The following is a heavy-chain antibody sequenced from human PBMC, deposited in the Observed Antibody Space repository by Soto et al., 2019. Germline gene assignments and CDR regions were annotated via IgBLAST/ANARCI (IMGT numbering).Heavy chain of an antibody. Sequence: PSDTQSLISPGSGCSMSNSSYYWGWMRQPPGEGRGWVGSIYYSGSTYYNPSLKSRVTISVDTSKNKFSLKLSSVTAADTAVYYCARPRSYCSSTSCLKGHLYGMDVWGQGTTVTVSS. J-gene: IGHJ6*02. CDR2: IYYSGST. V-gene: IGHV4-39*01. D-gene: IGHD2-2*01. CDR1: GCSMSNSSYY. CDR3: ARPRSYCSSTSCLKGHLYGMDV.